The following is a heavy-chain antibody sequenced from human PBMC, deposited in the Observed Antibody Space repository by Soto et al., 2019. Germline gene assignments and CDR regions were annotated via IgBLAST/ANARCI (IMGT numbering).Heavy chain of an antibody. CDR1: GFTFNNYA. CDR2: ISGGGDTT. CDR3: AKGRGGSLRLTPRVDC. V-gene: IGHV3-23*01. Sequence: EVQLLESGGGLVQPGGSLRLSCAASGFTFNNYAMTWVRQAPGKGLEWVSAISGGGDTTSYADSVKGRFTVSRDGSKNTQYLQMSSLRAEDTALYYCAKGRGGSLRLTPRVDCWGQGTLVTVSS. J-gene: IGHJ4*02. D-gene: IGHD3-10*01.